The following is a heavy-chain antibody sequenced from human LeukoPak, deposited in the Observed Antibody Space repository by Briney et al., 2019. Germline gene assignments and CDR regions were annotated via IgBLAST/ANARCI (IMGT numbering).Heavy chain of an antibody. CDR2: ISSSSTI. CDR3: ARGAGEIYYYYYMDV. CDR1: GFTFSSCS. V-gene: IGHV3-48*04. D-gene: IGHD3-16*01. Sequence: PGGSLRLPCAASGFTFSSCSMNWVRQAPGKGLEWVSYISSSSTIYYADSVKGRFTISRDNAKNSLYLQMNSLRAEDTAVYYCARGAGEIYYYYYMDVWGKGTTVTVSS. J-gene: IGHJ6*03.